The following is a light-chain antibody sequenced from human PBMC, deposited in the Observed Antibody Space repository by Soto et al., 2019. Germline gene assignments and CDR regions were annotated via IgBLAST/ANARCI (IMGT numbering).Light chain of an antibody. J-gene: IGKJ2*01. CDR3: QQYYNWPYT. CDR2: GAS. V-gene: IGKV3-15*01. CDR1: QSVSSN. Sequence: EKVMTQSPATLSVSPGERATLSCRASQSVSSNLAWYQQKPGQAPRLLIYGASTRATGIPARFSGSGSGTEFPLTISSLQSEDFAVYYCQQYYNWPYTFGQGTKLEIK.